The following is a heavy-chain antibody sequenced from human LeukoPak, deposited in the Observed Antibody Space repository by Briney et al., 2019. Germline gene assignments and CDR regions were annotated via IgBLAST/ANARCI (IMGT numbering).Heavy chain of an antibody. Sequence: SETLSLTCAVYGGSFSGYYWSWIRQPPGKGLEWIGEINHSGSTNYNPSLKSRVTISVDTSKNQFSLKLSSVTAADTAVYYCARDKGYYFYMDVWGKGTPVTVSS. V-gene: IGHV4-34*01. J-gene: IGHJ6*03. CDR3: ARDKGYYFYMDV. CDR2: INHSGST. CDR1: GGSFSGYY.